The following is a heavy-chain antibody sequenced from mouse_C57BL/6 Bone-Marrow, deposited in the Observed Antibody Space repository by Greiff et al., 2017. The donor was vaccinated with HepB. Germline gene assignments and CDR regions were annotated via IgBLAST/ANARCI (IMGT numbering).Heavy chain of an antibody. CDR1: GYTFTSYW. V-gene: IGHV1-5*01. D-gene: IGHD1-1*01. J-gene: IGHJ2*01. Sequence: EVQLQQSGTVLARPGASVKMSCKTSGYTFTSYWMHWVKQRPGQGLEWIGAIYPGNSDTSYNQKFKGKATLTADKSSSTAYMQLSSLTSEDSAVYFCARRGKFYGSSYFDYWGQGTTLTVSS. CDR2: IYPGNSDT. CDR3: ARRGKFYGSSYFDY.